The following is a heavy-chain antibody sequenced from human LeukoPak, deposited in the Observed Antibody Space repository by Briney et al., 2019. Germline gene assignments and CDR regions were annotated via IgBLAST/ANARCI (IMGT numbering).Heavy chain of an antibody. V-gene: IGHV1-18*01. CDR1: GYTFTHPG. CDR2: ISAYNGDT. Sequence: ASVKVCCEASGYTFTHPGITWGRQAPGQGLEWMGWISAYNGDTIYAQNFQGRVTLTTDSSTRTAYMELRSLRSDDTAVYFCARDPANTSGWFQYFDLWGRGTLVTVSS. D-gene: IGHD6-19*01. J-gene: IGHJ2*01. CDR3: ARDPANTSGWFQYFDL.